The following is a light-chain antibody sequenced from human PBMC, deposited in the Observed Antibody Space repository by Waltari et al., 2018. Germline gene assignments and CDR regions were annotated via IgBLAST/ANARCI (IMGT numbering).Light chain of an antibody. CDR2: AAS. CDR1: QGISIW. J-gene: IGKJ3*01. Sequence: DIQMTQSPSSVSASVGDRVTITCRASQGISIWLAWYQQKPGKAPKLLIYAASSLQSGVPSRFSGSGSGTDFTLTINSLQPEDFATYYCQQATSFPNTFGPGTKVDIK. V-gene: IGKV1D-12*01. CDR3: QQATSFPNT.